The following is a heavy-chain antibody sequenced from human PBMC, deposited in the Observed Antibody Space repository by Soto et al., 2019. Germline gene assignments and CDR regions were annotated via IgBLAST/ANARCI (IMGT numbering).Heavy chain of an antibody. CDR3: ARDPVYSYGDN. CDR1: GYTFTSYA. V-gene: IGHV1-3*01. J-gene: IGHJ4*02. D-gene: IGHD5-18*01. CDR2: INAGNGNT. Sequence: GASVKVSCKASGYTFTSYAMHWVRQAPGQRLEWMGWINAGNGNTKYSQKFQGRVTITRDTSASTAYMELSSLRSEDPAVYYCARDPVYSYGDNWGQGTLVTVSS.